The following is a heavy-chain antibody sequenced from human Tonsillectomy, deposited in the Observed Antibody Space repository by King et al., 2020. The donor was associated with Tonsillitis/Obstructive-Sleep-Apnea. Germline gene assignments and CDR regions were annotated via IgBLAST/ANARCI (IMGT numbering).Heavy chain of an antibody. CDR2: INHSGST. CDR3: ARDYTALLTRSDAFDI. D-gene: IGHD3-3*01. CDR1: GGSFSGYY. J-gene: IGHJ3*02. Sequence: VQLQQWGAGLLKPSETLSLTCAVSGGSFSGYYWSWIRQPPGKGLEWIGEINHSGSTYYNPSLKSRVTISVDTSKNQFSLKLSSVTAADTAVYYCARDYTALLTRSDAFDIWGQGTMVTVSS. V-gene: IGHV4-34*01.